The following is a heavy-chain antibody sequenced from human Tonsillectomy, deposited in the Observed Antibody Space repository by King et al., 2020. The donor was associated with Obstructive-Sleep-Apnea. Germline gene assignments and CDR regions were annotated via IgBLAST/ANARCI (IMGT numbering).Heavy chain of an antibody. J-gene: IGHJ4*02. CDR2: IYWDDDK. Sequence: ITLKESGPTLVKPTQTLTLTCTFSGFSLSTSGVGVGWIRQPPGKALEWLALIYWDDDKRYSPSLKSRLTITKDTSKNQVVLTMTNMDPVDTATYYCAHHNLFMVRGVIIRPHDSMNFDYWGQGTLVTVSS. CDR3: AHHNLFMVRGVIIRPHDSMNFDY. D-gene: IGHD3-10*01. V-gene: IGHV2-5*02. CDR1: GFSLSTSGVG.